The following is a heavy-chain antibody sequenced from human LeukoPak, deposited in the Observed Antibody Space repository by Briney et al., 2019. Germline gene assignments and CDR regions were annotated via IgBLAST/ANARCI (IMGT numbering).Heavy chain of an antibody. J-gene: IGHJ4*02. CDR1: GYTLTELS. CDR2: FDPEDGET. D-gene: IGHD6-19*01. CDR3: ATTLLSSGWYSGEGY. Sequence: ASVKVSCKVSGYTLTELSMHWVRQAPGKGLEWMGGFDPEDGETIYAQKFQGRVTMTEDTSTDTAYMELSSLRSEDTAVYYCATTLLSSGWYSGEGYWGQGTLATVSS. V-gene: IGHV1-24*01.